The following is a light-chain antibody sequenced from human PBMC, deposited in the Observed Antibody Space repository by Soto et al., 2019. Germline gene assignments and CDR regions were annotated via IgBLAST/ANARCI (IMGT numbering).Light chain of an antibody. Sequence: EIVMTQSPATLSVSPGERATLSCRASQSVSSNLAWYQQKPGQAPRLLIYGASTRATGIPARFSGSGSGTEFTLTISSLQSEDFAVYYCQQYLNWPPWTFGQGNKVEIK. V-gene: IGKV3-15*01. CDR1: QSVSSN. J-gene: IGKJ1*01. CDR3: QQYLNWPPWT. CDR2: GAS.